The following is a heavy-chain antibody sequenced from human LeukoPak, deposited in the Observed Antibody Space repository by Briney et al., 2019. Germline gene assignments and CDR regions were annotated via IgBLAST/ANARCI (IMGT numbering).Heavy chain of an antibody. D-gene: IGHD6-13*01. CDR1: GYSISSSNW. J-gene: IGHJ4*02. Sequence: SDTLSLTCAVSGYSISSSNWWGWIRQPPGKGLEWIGYIYYSGSTYDNPSLKSRVTMSVDTSKNQFSLKLSSVTAVDTAVYYCARSTAAAGTDFDYWGQGTPVTVSS. CDR3: ARSTAAAGTDFDY. V-gene: IGHV4-28*01. CDR2: IYYSGST.